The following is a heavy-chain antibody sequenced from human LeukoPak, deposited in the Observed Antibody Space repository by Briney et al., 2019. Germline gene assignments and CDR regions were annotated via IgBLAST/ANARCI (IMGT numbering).Heavy chain of an antibody. CDR3: ARALTPSEYSSSSHWTYYYYYGMDV. CDR1: GFTFSSYA. CDR2: ISYDGSNK. Sequence: GGSLRHSCAASGFTFSSYAMHWVRQAPGKGLEWVAVISYDGSNKYYADSVKGRFTISRDNSKNTPYLQMNSLRAEDTAVYYCARALTPSEYSSSSHWTYYYYYGMDVWGQGTTVTVSS. J-gene: IGHJ6*02. V-gene: IGHV3-30*04. D-gene: IGHD6-6*01.